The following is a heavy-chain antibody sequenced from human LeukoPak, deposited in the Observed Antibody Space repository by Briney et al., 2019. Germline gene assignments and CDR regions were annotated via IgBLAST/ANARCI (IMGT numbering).Heavy chain of an antibody. D-gene: IGHD3-16*01. J-gene: IGHJ4*02. CDR2: IIPIFGTA. V-gene: IGHV1-69*05. CDR3: ARDPGGSFFDY. CDR1: GGTFSSYA. Sequence: ASVKVSCKASGGTFSSYAISWVRQAPGQGLEWMGGIIPIFGTANYAQKFQGRVTITRDTSASTAYMELSSLRSEDTAVYYCARDPGGSFFDYWGQGTLVTVSS.